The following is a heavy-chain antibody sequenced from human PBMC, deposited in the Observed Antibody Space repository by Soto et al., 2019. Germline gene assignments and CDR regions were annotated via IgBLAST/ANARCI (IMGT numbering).Heavy chain of an antibody. D-gene: IGHD6-19*01. CDR2: IIPIFGKV. CDR1: GGTFRTYA. CDR3: AKGAVAGTPTSYYYYGMDV. Sequence: QVQLLQSGAEVKKPGSSVRVSCEASGGTFRTYAISWVRQAPGQGLEWMGEIIPIFGKVNYAQKFQGRVTITADESTTTGYMDPRSLTSEDTAVYYCAKGAVAGTPTSYYYYGMDVWGQGTTVTVS. J-gene: IGHJ6*02. V-gene: IGHV1-69*12.